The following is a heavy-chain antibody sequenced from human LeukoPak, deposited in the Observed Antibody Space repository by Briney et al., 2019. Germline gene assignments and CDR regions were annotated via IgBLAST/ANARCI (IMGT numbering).Heavy chain of an antibody. D-gene: IGHD6-19*01. Sequence: ASVKVSCKASGYTFTGYYMHWVRQAPGQGLEWMGQINPNSGGTNYAQQFQGRVTMTRDTSISTAYMELSRLRSDDTAVYYCARPDSSGWYVRDAFDIWGQGTMVTVSS. CDR3: ARPDSSGWYVRDAFDI. V-gene: IGHV1-2*06. CDR1: GYTFTGYY. J-gene: IGHJ3*02. CDR2: INPNSGGT.